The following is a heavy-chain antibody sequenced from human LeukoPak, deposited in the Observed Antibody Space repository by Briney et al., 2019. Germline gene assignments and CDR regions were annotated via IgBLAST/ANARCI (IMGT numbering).Heavy chain of an antibody. CDR2: IYHSGST. V-gene: IGHV4-30-2*01. Sequence: SETLSLTCTVSGGSISSGGYYWSWIRQPPGKGLEWIGYIYHSGSTYYNPSLKSRVTISVDRSKNQFSLKLSSVTAADTAVYYCARASTIFGVVISPVNAFDIWGQGTMVTVSS. D-gene: IGHD3-3*01. J-gene: IGHJ3*02. CDR1: GGSISSGGYY. CDR3: ARASTIFGVVISPVNAFDI.